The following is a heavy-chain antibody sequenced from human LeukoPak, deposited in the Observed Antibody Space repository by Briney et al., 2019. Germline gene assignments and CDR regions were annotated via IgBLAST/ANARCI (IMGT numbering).Heavy chain of an antibody. Sequence: ASVKVSCKASGGTFSSYAISWVRQAPGQGLEWMGGIIPIFGTGNYAQKFQGRVTITADKSTSTAYMELSSLRSEDTAVYYCASTCRNQNWFDPWGQGTLVTVSS. V-gene: IGHV1-69*06. D-gene: IGHD1-14*01. CDR1: GGTFSSYA. J-gene: IGHJ5*02. CDR2: IIPIFGTG. CDR3: ASTCRNQNWFDP.